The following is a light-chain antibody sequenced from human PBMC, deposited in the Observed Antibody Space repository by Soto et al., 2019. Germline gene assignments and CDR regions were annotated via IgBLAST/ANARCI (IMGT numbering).Light chain of an antibody. V-gene: IGLV2-8*01. CDR2: EIN. CDR3: SSFAGSNNFPYV. CDR1: SSDVGAYDY. Sequence: PGQSVTISCTGTSSDVGAYDYVSWYQQHPGKAPKLMIYEINKRPSGVPDRFSGSKSGNTASLTVSGLQAEDKADYYCSSFAGSNNFPYVFGTGTKVTVL. J-gene: IGLJ1*01.